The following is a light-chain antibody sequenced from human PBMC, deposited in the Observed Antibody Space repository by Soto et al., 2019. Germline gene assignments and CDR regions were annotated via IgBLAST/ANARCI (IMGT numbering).Light chain of an antibody. CDR2: SNN. CDR3: AAWDDSLSWV. Sequence: QSVLTQPPSASVTPGQRVTISCSGSSSNIGGNAVNWYQQLPGTAPKHLIFSNNQRPSGVPDRFSGSKSGTSASLAISGLQPEDEADYYCAAWDDSLSWVFGGGTKLTVL. CDR1: SSNIGGNA. J-gene: IGLJ3*02. V-gene: IGLV1-44*01.